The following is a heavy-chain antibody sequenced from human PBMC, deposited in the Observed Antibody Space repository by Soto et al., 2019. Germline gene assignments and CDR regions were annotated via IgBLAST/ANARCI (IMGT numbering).Heavy chain of an antibody. CDR3: ARAPCSSTSCYGNWFDP. D-gene: IGHD2-2*01. J-gene: IGHJ5*02. CDR1: GGSISSGDYY. Sequence: PSETLSLTCTVSGGSISSGDYYWSWIRQPPGKGLEWIGYIYYSGSTYYNPSLKSRVTISVDTSKNQFSLKLSSVTAADTAVYYCARAPCSSTSCYGNWFDPWGQGTLVTV. V-gene: IGHV4-30-4*01. CDR2: IYYSGST.